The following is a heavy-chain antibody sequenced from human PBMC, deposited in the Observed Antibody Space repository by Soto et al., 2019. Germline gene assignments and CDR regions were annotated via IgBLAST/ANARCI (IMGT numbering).Heavy chain of an antibody. J-gene: IGHJ4*02. V-gene: IGHV3-23*01. CDR3: AKDQVQLWFRDFDY. Sequence: GGSLRLSCAASGFTFSSYAMSWVRQALGKGLEWVSAISGSGGSTYYADSVKGRFTISRDNSKNTLYLQMNSLRAEDTAVYYCAKDQVQLWFRDFDYWGQGTLVTVSS. CDR2: ISGSGGST. D-gene: IGHD5-18*01. CDR1: GFTFSSYA.